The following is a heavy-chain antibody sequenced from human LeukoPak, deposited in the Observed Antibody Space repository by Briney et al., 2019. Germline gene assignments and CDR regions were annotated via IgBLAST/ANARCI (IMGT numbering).Heavy chain of an antibody. CDR3: ARAYSGSYPNFDY. J-gene: IGHJ4*02. D-gene: IGHD1-26*01. V-gene: IGHV5-51*01. CDR1: GYSFTSYW. Sequence: GESLKISCKGSGYSFTSYWIGWVRQMPGRGLEWMGIIYPGDSDTRYSPSFQGQVTISADKAISTAYLQWSSLRASDTAMYYCARAYSGSYPNFDYWGQGTLVTVSS. CDR2: IYPGDSDT.